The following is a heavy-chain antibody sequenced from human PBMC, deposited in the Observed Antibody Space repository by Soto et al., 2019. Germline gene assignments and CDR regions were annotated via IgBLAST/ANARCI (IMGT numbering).Heavy chain of an antibody. V-gene: IGHV3-30*18. CDR1: GLTFSTYG. CDR3: VKDTLGGMTPVFMPGPD. CDR2: ISNDVRNI. Sequence: VQLVESGGGVVQPGRSLRLSCAASGLTFSTYGLHWVRQAPGKGLEWVAVISNDVRNIHYAESVKGRFTISRDNSKNTLYLQMNSLRPNDTAVYYCVKDTLGGMTPVFMPGPDWGQGTLVTVSS. D-gene: IGHD2-2*01. J-gene: IGHJ4*02.